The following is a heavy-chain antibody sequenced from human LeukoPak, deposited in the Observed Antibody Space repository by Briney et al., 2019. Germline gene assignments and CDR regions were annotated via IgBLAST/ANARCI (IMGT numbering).Heavy chain of an antibody. D-gene: IGHD3-10*01. CDR2: IIPIVGIP. J-gene: IGHJ5*01. CDR3: AKSMVRGRVPTKGRPLDS. V-gene: IGHV1-69*04. Sequence: ASVKVSCKPSGYTFSNYGISWVRQAPGQGLEWMGRIIPIVGIPNYAQKFQGRLTITADKSTSSVYLEMTGLTSEDTALYYCAKSMVRGRVPTKGRPLDSWGPGTLVTVSS. CDR1: GYTFSNYG.